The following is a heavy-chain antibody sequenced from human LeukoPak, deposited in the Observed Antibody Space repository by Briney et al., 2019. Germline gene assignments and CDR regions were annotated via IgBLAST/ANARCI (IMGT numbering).Heavy chain of an antibody. J-gene: IGHJ4*02. CDR3: AIEPPHYDATVDY. D-gene: IGHD3-16*01. V-gene: IGHV3-53*01. Sequence: GGSLRLSCAASGFTVSSNYMSWVRQAPGKGLEWVSVIYSGGSTYYADSVKGRFTISRDNSKNTLYLQMNSLRAEDTALYYCAIEPPHYDATVDYWGQGTLVTVSS. CDR1: GFTVSSNY. CDR2: IYSGGST.